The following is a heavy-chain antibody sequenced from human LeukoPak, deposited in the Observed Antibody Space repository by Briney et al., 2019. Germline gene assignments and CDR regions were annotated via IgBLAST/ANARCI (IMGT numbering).Heavy chain of an antibody. J-gene: IGHJ4*02. V-gene: IGHV3-48*01. CDR1: GFTFRIDS. Sequence: TGGSLRLSCAASGFTFRIDSMNWVRQAPGKGLEWVSYIDRSSSTIYYADSVKGRFTISRDNAKNSLYLQMNSLRAEDTAVYYCVREQYSSAFHSFDNWGQGTLVTVSS. D-gene: IGHD6-25*01. CDR2: IDRSSSTI. CDR3: VREQYSSAFHSFDN.